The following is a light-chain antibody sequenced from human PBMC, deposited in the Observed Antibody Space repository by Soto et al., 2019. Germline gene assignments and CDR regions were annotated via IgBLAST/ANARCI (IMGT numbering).Light chain of an antibody. J-gene: IGLJ3*02. CDR2: GNS. CDR1: SSNIGAGYD. V-gene: IGLV1-40*01. CDR3: QSYDSSLSAWV. Sequence: QSVLTQPPSVSEAPGQRVTISCTGSSSNIGAGYDVHWYQQLPGTAPKLLIYGNSNRPSGVPDRFSGSKSGTSASLAITGLQAEDEADYYCQSYDSSLSAWVFGGGIKLTVL.